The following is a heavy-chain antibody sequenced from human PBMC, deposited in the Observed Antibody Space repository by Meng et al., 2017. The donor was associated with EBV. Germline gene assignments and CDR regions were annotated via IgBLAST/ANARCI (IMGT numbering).Heavy chain of an antibody. CDR1: GFSPSTRGVG. CDR2: IYWDDDK. D-gene: IGHD6-6*01. CDR3: AHIIAARPFDY. J-gene: IGHJ4*02. V-gene: IGHV2-5*02. Sequence: QITLKESGPPLVKLPQTLPLTCTFSGFSPSTRGVGVGWIRQPPGKALEWLALIYWDDDKRYSPSLKSRLTITKDTSKNQVVLTMTNMDPVDAATYYCAHIIAARPFDYWGQGTLVTVSS.